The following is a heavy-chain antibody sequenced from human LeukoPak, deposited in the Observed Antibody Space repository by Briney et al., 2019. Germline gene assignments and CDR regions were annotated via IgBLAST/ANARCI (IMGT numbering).Heavy chain of an antibody. Sequence: GGSLRLSCAASGFTVSSNYMNWVRQAPGKGLEWVSVIYSGGSTYYADSVKGRFTISRDDSKNTLYLQMNSLRAEDTAVYYRAREAVTRNYVDYWGQGTLVTVSS. CDR3: AREAVTRNYVDY. CDR1: GFTVSSNY. J-gene: IGHJ4*02. V-gene: IGHV3-53*01. CDR2: IYSGGST. D-gene: IGHD4-17*01.